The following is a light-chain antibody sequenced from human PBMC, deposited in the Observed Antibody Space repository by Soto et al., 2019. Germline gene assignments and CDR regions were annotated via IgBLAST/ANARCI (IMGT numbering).Light chain of an antibody. CDR3: QQYGNSPIT. Sequence: EIVLTQSPATLSLSPGERATLSCRAGQNIGTSLVWSQQKPGQAPRLLIYGTSSRATGIPDRFSGSGSGTDFTLTISRLEPEDFAVYYCQQYGNSPITFGQGTKVDIK. CDR1: QNIGTS. J-gene: IGKJ1*01. V-gene: IGKV3-20*01. CDR2: GTS.